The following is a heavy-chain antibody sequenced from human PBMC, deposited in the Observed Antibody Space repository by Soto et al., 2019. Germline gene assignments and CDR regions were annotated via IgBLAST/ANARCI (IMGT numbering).Heavy chain of an antibody. Sequence: VQLVESGGGLVQPGGSLRLSCAASGGTFNWFWMGWVRQSPGKGLEWVANIKEDGSEMYYVDSVKGRFIISRDNAKNSLHLQMNSLRFEDTAVYYCTKEETWGQGTPVIVSS. V-gene: IGHV3-7*05. CDR3: TKEET. J-gene: IGHJ4*02. CDR2: IKEDGSEM. CDR1: GGTFNWFW.